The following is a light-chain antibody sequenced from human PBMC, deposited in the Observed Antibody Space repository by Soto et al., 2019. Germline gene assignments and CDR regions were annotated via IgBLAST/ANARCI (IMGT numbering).Light chain of an antibody. Sequence: EIVLTQSPGTLSMSRGERATLSCRASQSISSNYLAWYQQKPGQAPRLLIYGASSRATGIPDRFSGSGSGTDFTLTISRLEAEDFAVYYSQQYGSSPRTFGQGTKVEFK. J-gene: IGKJ1*01. CDR2: GAS. V-gene: IGKV3-20*01. CDR3: QQYGSSPRT. CDR1: QSISSNY.